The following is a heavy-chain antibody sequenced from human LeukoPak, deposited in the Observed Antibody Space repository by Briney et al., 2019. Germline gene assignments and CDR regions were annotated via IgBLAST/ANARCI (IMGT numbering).Heavy chain of an antibody. J-gene: IGHJ4*02. CDR1: GFTFSSYG. Sequence: TGGSLRLSCAASGFTFSSYGMHWVRQAPGKGLEWVAVISYDGSNKYYADSVKGRFTISRDNTKNTVYLQMNSLRAEDTAVYYCARGYYGSGKFDYWGQGTLLTVSS. D-gene: IGHD3-10*01. CDR2: ISYDGSNK. V-gene: IGHV3-30*03. CDR3: ARGYYGSGKFDY.